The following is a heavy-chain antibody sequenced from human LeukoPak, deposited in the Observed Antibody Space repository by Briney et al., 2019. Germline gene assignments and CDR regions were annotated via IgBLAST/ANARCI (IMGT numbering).Heavy chain of an antibody. J-gene: IGHJ6*02. V-gene: IGHV1-69*04. Sequence: SVKVSCKASGGTFSSYAISWVRQAPGQGLEWMGRIIPILGIANYAQKFQGRVTITADKSTSTAYMELSSLRSEDTAVYYCARETAMVPGSNYYYYYYGMDVWGQGTTVTVSS. CDR2: IIPILGIA. CDR3: ARETAMVPGSNYYYYYYGMDV. CDR1: GGTFSSYA. D-gene: IGHD5-18*01.